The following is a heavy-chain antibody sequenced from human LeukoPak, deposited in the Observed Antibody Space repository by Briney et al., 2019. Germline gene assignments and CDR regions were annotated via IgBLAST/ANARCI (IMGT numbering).Heavy chain of an antibody. Sequence: SETLSLTCAVYGGSFSGYYWSWIRQPPGKGLEWIGEINHSGSTNYNPSLKSRVTISVDTSKNQFSLKLSSVTAADTAVYFCARIPYYDILTGYYYFDDWGQGTLVTVSS. CDR1: GGSFSGYY. CDR3: ARIPYYDILTGYYYFDD. V-gene: IGHV4-34*01. J-gene: IGHJ4*02. CDR2: INHSGST. D-gene: IGHD3-9*01.